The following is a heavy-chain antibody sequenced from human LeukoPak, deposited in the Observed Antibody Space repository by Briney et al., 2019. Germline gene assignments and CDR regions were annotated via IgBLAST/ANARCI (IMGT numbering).Heavy chain of an antibody. CDR1: GGTFSSYA. CDR3: ARAEPYYDTQGSWFDP. J-gene: IGHJ5*02. V-gene: IGHV1-69*05. D-gene: IGHD3-22*01. CDR2: IIPIFGTA. Sequence: SVKVSCKASGGTFSSYAISWVRQAPGQGLEWMGGIIPIFGTANYAQKFQGRVTMTRDMSTSTVYMELSSLRSEDTAVYYCARAEPYYDTQGSWFDPWGQGTLVTVSS.